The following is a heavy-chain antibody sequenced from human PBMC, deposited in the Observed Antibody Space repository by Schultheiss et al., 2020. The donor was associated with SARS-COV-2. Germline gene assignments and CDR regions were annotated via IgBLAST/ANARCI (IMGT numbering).Heavy chain of an antibody. Sequence: SETLSLTCAVSGYSISSGYYWGWIRQPPGKGLEWIGSIYHSGSTYYNPSLKSRVTISVDTSKNQFSLKLSSVTAADTAVYYCAREAFYHMDLWGRGTTVTVSS. V-gene: IGHV4-38-2*02. CDR3: AREAFYHMDL. CDR1: GYSISSGYY. J-gene: IGHJ6*03. CDR2: IYHSGST.